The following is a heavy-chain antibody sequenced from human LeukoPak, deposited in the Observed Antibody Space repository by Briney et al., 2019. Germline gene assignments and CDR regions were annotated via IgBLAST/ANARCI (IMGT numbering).Heavy chain of an antibody. J-gene: IGHJ4*02. Sequence: GGSPRLSCAASGFTFSDYEMNWVRQAPGKGLEWVSYISMSGSVIHYADSVKGRFTISRGNAKNSLYLQMNSLRAVDTAVYYCARDGGRTASGFRPHYFDYWGQGALVIVSS. D-gene: IGHD3-16*01. CDR1: GFTFSDYE. CDR2: ISMSGSVI. V-gene: IGHV3-48*03. CDR3: ARDGGRTASGFRPHYFDY.